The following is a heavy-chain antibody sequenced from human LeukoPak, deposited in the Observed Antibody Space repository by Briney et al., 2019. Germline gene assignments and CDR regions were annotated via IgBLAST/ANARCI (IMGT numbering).Heavy chain of an antibody. D-gene: IGHD6-19*01. V-gene: IGHV3-30*02. J-gene: IGHJ4*02. CDR1: GFTFSSYG. Sequence: GGSLRLSCAASGFTFSSYGMNWVRQAPGRGLEWVAFTRYDEDNKYYAESVKGRFTISRDNSKNTLYLQMNSLRVEDTAVYYCAKDTSTIAVAGTCFDYWGQGTLVTVSS. CDR3: AKDTSTIAVAGTCFDY. CDR2: TRYDEDNK.